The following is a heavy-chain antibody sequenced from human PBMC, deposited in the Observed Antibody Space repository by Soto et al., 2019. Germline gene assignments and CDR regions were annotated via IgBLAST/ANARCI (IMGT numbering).Heavy chain of an antibody. V-gene: IGHV1-18*01. J-gene: IGHJ6*02. D-gene: IGHD3-16*01. CDR1: GYIFTSYG. Sequence: QVQLVQSGAEVKNPGASVKVSCKTSGYIFTSYGIGWARQAPGQGLEWMGWINTYNGKTNHAQNLQGRVTLTTDTPTSTAYMELRSLGSNDTAIYQCAMVEVYVTPSPQDVWGQGTTVTVSS. CDR3: AMVEVYVTPSPQDV. CDR2: INTYNGKT.